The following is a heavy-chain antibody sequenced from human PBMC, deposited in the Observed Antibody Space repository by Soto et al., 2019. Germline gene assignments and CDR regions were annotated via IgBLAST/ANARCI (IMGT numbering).Heavy chain of an antibody. CDR3: ARALGYDGDY. V-gene: IGHV1-24*01. CDR2: FDPEDGET. D-gene: IGHD5-12*01. J-gene: IGHJ4*02. CDR1: GYPLTELC. Sequence: GASVKVSCKFSGYPLTELCIHWVRQAPGKGLEWMGGFDPEDGETIYAQKFQGRVTMTEDTSTDTAYMELSSLRSEDTAVYYCARALGYDGDYWGQGTLVTVS.